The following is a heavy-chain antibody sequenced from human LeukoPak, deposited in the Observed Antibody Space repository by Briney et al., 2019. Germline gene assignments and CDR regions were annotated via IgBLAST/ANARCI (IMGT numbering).Heavy chain of an antibody. CDR2: ISYDGSNK. CDR3: AKGLLYRLYGDLPYFDY. D-gene: IGHD4-17*01. CDR1: GFTFSSYG. J-gene: IGHJ4*02. Sequence: PGGSLRLSCAASGFTFSSYGMHWVRQAPGKGLEWVAVISYDGSNKYYADSVKGRFTISRDNSKNTLYLQMNRLRAEDTAVYYCAKGLLYRLYGDLPYFDYWGQGTLVTVSS. V-gene: IGHV3-30*18.